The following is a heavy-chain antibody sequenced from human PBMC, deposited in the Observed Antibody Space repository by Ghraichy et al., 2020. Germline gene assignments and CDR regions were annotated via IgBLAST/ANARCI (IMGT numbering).Heavy chain of an antibody. Sequence: ESLNISCTVSGGSISSYYWSWIRQPPGKGLEWIGYIYYSGSTNYNPSLKSRVTISVDTSKNQFSLKLSSVTAADTAVYYCARDRESYCGGDCYSSVPHNWFDPWGQGTLVTVSS. J-gene: IGHJ5*02. D-gene: IGHD2-21*02. CDR3: ARDRESYCGGDCYSSVPHNWFDP. V-gene: IGHV4-59*01. CDR1: GGSISSYY. CDR2: IYYSGST.